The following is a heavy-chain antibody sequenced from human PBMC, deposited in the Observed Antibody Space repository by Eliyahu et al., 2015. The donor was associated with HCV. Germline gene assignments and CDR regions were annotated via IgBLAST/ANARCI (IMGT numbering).Heavy chain of an antibody. CDR2: IGSTGVDT. J-gene: IGHJ4*02. D-gene: IGHD2-2*01. CDR3: GRVSYAWGPFDS. V-gene: IGHV3-23*01. Sequence: EVQLLESGGGLVQPGGSLRLSCAASGFTFSSHAMRWVRQAPGKGLEWVSSIGSTGVDTFYPDSVKGRFTVSRDNSKNTLYLQMNSLRADDTAVYYCGRVSYAWGPFDSWGQGTLVTVSS. CDR1: GFTFSSHA.